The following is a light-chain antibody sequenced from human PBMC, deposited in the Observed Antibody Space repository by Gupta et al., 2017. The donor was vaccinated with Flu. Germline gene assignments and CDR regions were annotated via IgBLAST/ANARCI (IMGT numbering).Light chain of an antibody. Sequence: QSALTWPASVSASPGQSLTISCTGASSDVGGYNDVSWYQQHPGKAPKLMIYEVRKRPSGVSNRFSGSKSGNTAALTISGLQAEDEADYYCSAYTSSSRVFGGGTKLTVL. CDR1: SSDVGGYND. J-gene: IGLJ3*02. V-gene: IGLV2-14*01. CDR2: EVR. CDR3: SAYTSSSRV.